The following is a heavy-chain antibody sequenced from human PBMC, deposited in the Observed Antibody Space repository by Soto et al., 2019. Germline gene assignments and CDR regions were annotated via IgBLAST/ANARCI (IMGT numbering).Heavy chain of an antibody. CDR3: ARRKGRIAAAVSRYYYYGMDV. J-gene: IGHJ6*02. D-gene: IGHD6-13*01. Sequence: PSETMSLTCAVYDGSFSGSYWSWIRQPPGQPLEWIGEINHSGSTNYNPSLKSRVTISVDTSKNQFSLKLSSVTAADTAVYYCARRKGRIAAAVSRYYYYGMDVWGQGTTVTVSS. CDR1: DGSFSGSY. CDR2: INHSGST. V-gene: IGHV4-34*01.